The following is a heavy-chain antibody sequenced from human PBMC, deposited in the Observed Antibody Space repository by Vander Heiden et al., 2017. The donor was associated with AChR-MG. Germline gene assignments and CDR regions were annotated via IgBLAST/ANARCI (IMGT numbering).Heavy chain of an antibody. D-gene: IGHD2-2*02. J-gene: IGHJ5*02. CDR3: AALVVPSAIRNWFDP. CDR1: GFSFSSYA. V-gene: IGHV3-23*01. CDR2: ISGSGDTA. Sequence: EAQLLDSGGGLVQPGGSLRLSCAASGFSFSSYAMSWVRQGPGKGLELVSAISGSGDTAYYADSVKGRFTISRDNSNNTLFLQMNSLRAEDTAVYYCAALVVPSAIRNWFDPWGQGTLVTVSS.